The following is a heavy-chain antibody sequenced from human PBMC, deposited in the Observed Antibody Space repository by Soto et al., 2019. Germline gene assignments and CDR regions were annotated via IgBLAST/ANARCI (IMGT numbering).Heavy chain of an antibody. D-gene: IGHD1-1*01. Sequence: GGSLRLSCAASGFTFSSYDMHWVRQATGKGLEWVSAIGTVGDTYYPGSVKGRFTISRENAKNSLYLQMNSLRAGDTAVYYCARGTGSYAFDIWGQGTMVTVSS. CDR1: GFTFSSYD. CDR3: ARGTGSYAFDI. CDR2: IGTVGDT. V-gene: IGHV3-13*01. J-gene: IGHJ3*02.